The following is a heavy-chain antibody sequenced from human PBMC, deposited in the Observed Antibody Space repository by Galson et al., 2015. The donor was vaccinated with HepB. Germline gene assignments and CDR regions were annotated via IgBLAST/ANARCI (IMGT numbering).Heavy chain of an antibody. V-gene: IGHV1-18*04. D-gene: IGHD4-23*01. Sequence: SVKVSCKASGYTFSSYGIHWVRLAPGQGLEWIGWINTYYGDTNYAQSLQGRVTLTPDTSTSTAHMELRSLRSDDTALYYCARSGNPARGFDYWGQGTLVTVSS. CDR3: ARSGNPARGFDY. CDR2: INTYYGDT. CDR1: GYTFSSYG. J-gene: IGHJ4*02.